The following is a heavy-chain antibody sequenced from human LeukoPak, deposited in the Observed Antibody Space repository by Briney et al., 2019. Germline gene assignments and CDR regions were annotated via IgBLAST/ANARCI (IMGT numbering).Heavy chain of an antibody. CDR1: GFTFSSYW. J-gene: IGHJ4*02. Sequence: PGGSLRLSCAASGFTFSSYWMSWVRQAPGKGLEWVANIKQDGSEKYYVDSVKGRFTISRDNAKNSLYLQMNSLRAEDTAVYYCARGDGYNTHYFDYWGQGTLVTVSS. CDR3: ARGDGYNTHYFDY. D-gene: IGHD5-24*01. V-gene: IGHV3-7*01. CDR2: IKQDGSEK.